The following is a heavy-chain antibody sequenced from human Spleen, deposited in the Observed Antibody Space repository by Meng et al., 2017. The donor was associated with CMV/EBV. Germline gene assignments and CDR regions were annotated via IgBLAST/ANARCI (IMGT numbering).Heavy chain of an antibody. D-gene: IGHD6-6*01. V-gene: IGHV4-61*01. CDR1: GGSVSSSYY. CDR3: ASQKQLVYY. CDR2: IYHSGST. J-gene: IGHJ4*02. Sequence: GSLRLSCTVSGGSVSSSYYWSWIRQTPGKGLEWIGYIYHSGSTNYNPTLKSRVTMSVDTSKNQFSLKLSSVTAADTAVYYCASQKQLVYYWGQGTLVTVSS.